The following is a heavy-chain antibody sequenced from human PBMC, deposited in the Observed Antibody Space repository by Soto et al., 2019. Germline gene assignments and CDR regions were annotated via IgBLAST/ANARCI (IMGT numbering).Heavy chain of an antibody. Sequence: QVRLVESGGGVVQPGRSLRLSCTASGFSFSSYTMYWFCQLPGKGLVWVAVISHDGINKHYADSVKGRVTVSRDNSNPTLDLQLNSLRGEDTAMYYCARDMYGSDYFVRWFVPWVQGTLVTVSS. D-gene: IGHD6-19*01. CDR2: ISHDGINK. CDR1: GFSFSSYT. CDR3: ARDMYGSDYFVRWFVP. V-gene: IGHV3-30-3*01. J-gene: IGHJ5*02.